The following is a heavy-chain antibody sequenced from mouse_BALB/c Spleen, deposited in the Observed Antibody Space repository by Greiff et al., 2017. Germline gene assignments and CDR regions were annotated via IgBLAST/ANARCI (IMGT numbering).Heavy chain of an antibody. CDR1: GFTFSSFG. V-gene: IGHV5-17*02. CDR3: ARSSYGNYGYYAMDY. CDR2: ISSGSSTI. Sequence: EVKLQESGGGLVQPGGSRKLSCAASGFTFSSFGMHWVRQAPEKGLEWVAYISSGSSTIYYADTVKGRFTISRDNPKNTLFLQMTSLRSEDTAMYYCARSSYGNYGYYAMDYWGQGTSVTVSS. D-gene: IGHD2-1*01. J-gene: IGHJ4*01.